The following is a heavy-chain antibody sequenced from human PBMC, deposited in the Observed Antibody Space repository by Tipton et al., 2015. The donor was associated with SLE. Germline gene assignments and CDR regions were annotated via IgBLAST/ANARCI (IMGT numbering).Heavy chain of an antibody. CDR3: ARLDWGYFDY. CDR2: IYTSGAT. CDR1: GASINSGTYY. Sequence: TLSLTCAVSGASINSGTYYWNWIRHPAGKGLEWIGRIYTSGATNYSPSFESRITISLDMSKNQFSLKLSSVTAADTAVYYCARLDWGYFDYWGQGTLVTVSS. D-gene: IGHD3/OR15-3a*01. V-gene: IGHV4-61*02. J-gene: IGHJ4*01.